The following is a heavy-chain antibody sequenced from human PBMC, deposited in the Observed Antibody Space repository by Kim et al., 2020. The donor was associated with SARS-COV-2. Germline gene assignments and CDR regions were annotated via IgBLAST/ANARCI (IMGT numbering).Heavy chain of an antibody. CDR2: INPSDGTT. D-gene: IGHD3-22*01. CDR3: AKALPYYYDSSGYKSSSGMDV. V-gene: IGHV1-46*01. Sequence: ASVKVSCKASGYTFTSYYMHWVRQAPGQGLEWMGIINPSDGTTTYAQKFQGRVTMTRDTSTSTVSMELSSLRSEDTAVYYCAKALPYYYDSSGYKSSSGMDVWGQGTTVTVSS. CDR1: GYTFTSYY. J-gene: IGHJ6*02.